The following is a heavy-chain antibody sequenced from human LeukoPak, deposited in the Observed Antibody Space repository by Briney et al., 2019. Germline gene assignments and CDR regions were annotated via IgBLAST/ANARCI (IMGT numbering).Heavy chain of an antibody. CDR1: GFTFSGYW. V-gene: IGHV3-7*01. D-gene: IGHD5-18*01. CDR2: IKQDGSEE. Sequence: PGGSLRLSCAASGFTFSGYWMSWVRQPPGKGLEWVANIKQDGSEEYYVDSVKGRFTISRDNAENSLYLQMNSLRVEDTAVYYCARKGGTYGYAYWGQGTLVTVSS. CDR3: ARKGGTYGYAY. J-gene: IGHJ4*02.